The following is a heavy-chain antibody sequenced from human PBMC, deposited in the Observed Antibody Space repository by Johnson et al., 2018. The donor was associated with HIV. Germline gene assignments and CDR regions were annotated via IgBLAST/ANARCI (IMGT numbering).Heavy chain of an antibody. J-gene: IGHJ3*02. CDR3: VRDIFYTDTAFDI. Sequence: VQLVESGGGVVQPGGSLRLSCAASGFTFDDYGMSWVRQAPKKGLEWVYGINWNGGSKGYADSVKGRFTISRDNAKNSLYLQMNSLRAEDTAFYYCVRDIFYTDTAFDIWGQGTMVTVSS. CDR2: INWNGGSK. V-gene: IGHV3-20*04. CDR1: GFTFDDYG.